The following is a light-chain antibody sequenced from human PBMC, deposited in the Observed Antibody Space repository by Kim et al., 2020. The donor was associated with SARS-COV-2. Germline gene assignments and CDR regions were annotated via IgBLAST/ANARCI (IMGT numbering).Light chain of an antibody. Sequence: AVVGDRVTITCQARQDISNYLILYQQKPGKAPKVLIYEASNLETGVQSRFSGSGSGTDFPFTINNLQPEESATYYCQQCDDLQLTFGGGTKVDIK. J-gene: IGKJ4*01. CDR3: QQCDDLQLT. CDR1: QDISNY. CDR2: EAS. V-gene: IGKV1-33*01.